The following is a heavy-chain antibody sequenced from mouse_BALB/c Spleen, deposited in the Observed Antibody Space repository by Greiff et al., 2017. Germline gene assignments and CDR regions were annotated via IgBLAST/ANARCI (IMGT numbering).Heavy chain of an antibody. V-gene: IGHV14-3*02. CDR2: IDPANGNT. Sequence: EVKLVESGAELVKPGASVKLSCTASGFNIKDTYMHWVKQRPEQGLEWIGRIDPANGNTKYDPNFQGKATITADTSSNTAYLQLSSLTSEDTAVYYCARGPYYYGSRYFDVWGAGTTVTVSS. D-gene: IGHD1-1*01. J-gene: IGHJ1*01. CDR3: ARGPYYYGSRYFDV. CDR1: GFNIKDTY.